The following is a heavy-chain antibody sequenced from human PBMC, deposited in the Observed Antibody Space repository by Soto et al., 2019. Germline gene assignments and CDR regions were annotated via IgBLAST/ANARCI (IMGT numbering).Heavy chain of an antibody. CDR3: LRTSLVVAAASRDVS. CDR2: INSDGGST. J-gene: IGHJ5*02. V-gene: IGHV3-74*01. CDR1: GFTFSSYW. Sequence: EVQLVESGGGLVQPGGSLRLYCAASGFTFSSYWMHWVRQAPGKGLVWVSRINSDGGSTSYADCVKGRFTISSHNAKNKSYLQMQSLKAGDTAVYYCLRTSLVVAAASRDVSWGQGTLVTVSS. D-gene: IGHD2-15*01.